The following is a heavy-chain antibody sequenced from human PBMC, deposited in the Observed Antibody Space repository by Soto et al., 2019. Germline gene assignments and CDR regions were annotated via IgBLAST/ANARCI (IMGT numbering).Heavy chain of an antibody. CDR2: IYYSGST. J-gene: IGHJ5*02. D-gene: IGHD4-4*01. CDR3: ARAGYSNYNWFDP. CDR1: GGSISSGGYY. Sequence: QVQLQESGPGLVKPSQTLSLTCTVSGGSISSGGYYWSWIRQHPGKGLEWIGYIYYSGSTYYNPSLKSPVTISVDTSKNQFSLKLSSVTAADTAVYYCARAGYSNYNWFDPWGQGTLVTVSS. V-gene: IGHV4-31*01.